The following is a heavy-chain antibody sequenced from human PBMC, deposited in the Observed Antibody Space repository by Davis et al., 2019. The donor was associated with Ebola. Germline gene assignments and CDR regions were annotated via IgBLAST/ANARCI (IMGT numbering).Heavy chain of an antibody. CDR2: INYSGST. Sequence: PGGSLRLSCTVSGGSISSSSYYWGWIRQPPGKGLEWIGSINYSGSTYYNPSLKSRVTISVDTSKNQFSLNLNSVTAADTAVYYCARAPIAGAGTRWGTRWFDPWGQGTLVTVSS. V-gene: IGHV4-39*07. J-gene: IGHJ5*02. D-gene: IGHD6-13*01. CDR3: ARAPIAGAGTRWGTRWFDP. CDR1: GGSISSSSYY.